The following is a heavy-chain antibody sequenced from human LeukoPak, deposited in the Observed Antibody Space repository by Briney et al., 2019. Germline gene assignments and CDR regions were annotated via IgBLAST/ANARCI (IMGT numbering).Heavy chain of an antibody. CDR1: GFTFSSFA. CDR2: IIGTSVST. Sequence: GGSLRLSCAASGFTFSSFAMTWVRQAPGKGLEWVSSIIGTSVSTSYADSVKGRFTISRDNSKNTLYLQMNSLRAEDTAVYYCAKGKAYNNLDWFDPWGQGTLVTVSS. D-gene: IGHD4-11*01. CDR3: AKGKAYNNLDWFDP. V-gene: IGHV3-23*01. J-gene: IGHJ5*02.